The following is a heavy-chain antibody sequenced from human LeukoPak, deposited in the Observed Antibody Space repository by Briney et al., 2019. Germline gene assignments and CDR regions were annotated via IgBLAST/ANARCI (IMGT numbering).Heavy chain of an antibody. CDR3: AGSDLGKITAGPFKY. CDR1: GYTFTNYG. V-gene: IGHV1-18*01. J-gene: IGHJ4*02. CDR2: ISGYQGST. Sequence: GASVKVSCKASGYTFTNYGITWVRQAPGQGLEWMGWISGYQGSTKYAQNFQGRVTMTIDTSTSTAYMDLRSLRFDETAIYFCAGSDLGKITAGPFKYWGQGTLVAVSS. D-gene: IGHD5-24*01.